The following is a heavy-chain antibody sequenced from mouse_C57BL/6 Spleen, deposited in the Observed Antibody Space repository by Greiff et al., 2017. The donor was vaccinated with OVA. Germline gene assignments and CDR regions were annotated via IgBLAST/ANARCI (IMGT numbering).Heavy chain of an antibody. D-gene: IGHD1-1*01. J-gene: IGHJ2*01. CDR3: ARAGTTLFDY. V-gene: IGHV1-54*01. Sequence: QVQLQQSGAELVRPGTSVKVSCKASGYAFTNYLIEWVKQRPGQGLEWIGVINPGSGGTNYNEKFKGKATLTADKSSSTAYMQLSSLTSEDSAVYFCARAGTTLFDYWGQGTTLTVSS. CDR2: INPGSGGT. CDR1: GYAFTNYL.